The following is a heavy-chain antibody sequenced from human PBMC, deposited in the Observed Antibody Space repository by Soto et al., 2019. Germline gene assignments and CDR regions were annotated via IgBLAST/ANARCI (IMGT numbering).Heavy chain of an antibody. J-gene: IGHJ4*02. CDR3: ARDAPPADY. CDR1: GYTFTSYG. Sequence: QVQLVQSGAEVKKPGASVKVSCKASGYTFTSYGISWVRQAPGQGLEWMGWSRAYNGNTNYAQKLQGRVTLTTDTSTSTADMELRSLRSDDTAMYYCARDAPPADYWGQGTLVTVSS. CDR2: SRAYNGNT. V-gene: IGHV1-18*01.